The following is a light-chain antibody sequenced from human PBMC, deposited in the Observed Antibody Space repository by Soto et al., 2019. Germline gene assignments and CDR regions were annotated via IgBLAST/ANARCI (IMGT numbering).Light chain of an antibody. CDR2: AAS. CDR3: QQSYSSLLYT. V-gene: IGKV1-39*01. CDR1: QSISSS. Sequence: DIQMTQSPSSVSASVGDTVTITCRASQSISSSLNWYQQTAGKAPKLLIYAASSLQSGVPSRFSGSGSGTEFTLTISSLQPEDFATYYCQQSYSSLLYTFGQGTKLEIK. J-gene: IGKJ2*01.